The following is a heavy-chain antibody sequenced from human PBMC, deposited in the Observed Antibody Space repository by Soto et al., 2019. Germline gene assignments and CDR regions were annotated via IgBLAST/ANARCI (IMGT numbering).Heavy chain of an antibody. CDR2: VIPIFGTT. Sequence: SVKVSCKASGGSFSGYGVSWVRQAPGQGLEWMGGVIPIFGTTEYAQKFQDRVALSADESMRTAYMQLSGLTSEDTAVYFCATNSMIGVLKTTFDLWGQRTVVTVSS. V-gene: IGHV1-69*13. CDR3: ATNSMIGVLKTTFDL. D-gene: IGHD3-22*01. J-gene: IGHJ3*01. CDR1: GGSFSGYG.